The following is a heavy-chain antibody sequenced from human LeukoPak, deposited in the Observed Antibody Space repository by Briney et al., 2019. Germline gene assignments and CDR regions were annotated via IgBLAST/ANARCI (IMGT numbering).Heavy chain of an antibody. J-gene: IGHJ5*02. D-gene: IGHD2-15*01. V-gene: IGHV4-59*12. CDR3: ARVKIVVVVAPREWFDP. CDR2: IYYSGST. CDR1: GGSISSYY. Sequence: SETLSLTCTVSGGSISSYYWSWIRQPPGKGLEWIGYIYYSGSTNYNPSLKSRVTISVDTSKNQFSLKLSSVTAADTAVYYCARVKIVVVVAPREWFDPWGQGTLVTVSS.